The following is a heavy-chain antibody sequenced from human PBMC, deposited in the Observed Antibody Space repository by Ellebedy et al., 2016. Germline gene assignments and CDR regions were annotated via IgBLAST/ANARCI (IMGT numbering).Heavy chain of an antibody. CDR1: GGSFSSYY. CDR3: ARTFSPHCSSGVCYMAYYFDY. V-gene: IGHV4-34*01. CDR2: ITHSGST. D-gene: IGHD2-8*01. J-gene: IGHJ4*02. Sequence: GSLRLSCAVYGGSFSSYYWTWIRQSPGKGLEWIGEITHSGSTTYNPSLKSRVTISVDTSKNQFSLKLSSVTAADTAVYYCARTFSPHCSSGVCYMAYYFDYWGQGTLVTVSS.